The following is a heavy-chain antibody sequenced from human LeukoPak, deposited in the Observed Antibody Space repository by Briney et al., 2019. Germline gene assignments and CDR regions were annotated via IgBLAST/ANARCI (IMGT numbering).Heavy chain of an antibody. CDR1: GFTFDDYA. J-gene: IGHJ4*02. D-gene: IGHD5-12*01. Sequence: AGGSLRLSCAASGFTFDDYAMHWVRQAPGKGLEWVSGISWNSGSIGYADSVKGRFTIYRDNAKNSLYLQMNSLRAEDTALYYCAKERDGYNYFDYWGQGTLVTVSS. CDR3: AKERDGYNYFDY. CDR2: ISWNSGSI. V-gene: IGHV3-9*01.